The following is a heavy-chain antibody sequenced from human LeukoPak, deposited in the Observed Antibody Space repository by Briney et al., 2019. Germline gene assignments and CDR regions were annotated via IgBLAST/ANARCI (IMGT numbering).Heavy chain of an antibody. V-gene: IGHV3-66*01. Sequence: GGSLRLSCAASGFTVSGHYMNWVRQAPGKGLDWVSVIHTDGSTYYADSVKGRFTISRDNSKNTMFLQMNTLRAEDTAVYYCARDRPYGGRGDFDSWGQGTLVTVSS. J-gene: IGHJ4*02. CDR2: IHTDGST. CDR1: GFTVSGHY. CDR3: ARDRPYGGRGDFDS. D-gene: IGHD4-23*01.